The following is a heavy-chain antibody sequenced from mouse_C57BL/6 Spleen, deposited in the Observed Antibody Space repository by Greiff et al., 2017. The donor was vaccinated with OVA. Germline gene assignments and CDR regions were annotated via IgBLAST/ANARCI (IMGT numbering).Heavy chain of an antibody. CDR3: AYSNPYYYAMDY. J-gene: IGHJ4*01. CDR2: IYPGDGDT. V-gene: IGHV1-82*01. D-gene: IGHD2-5*01. Sequence: VQLVESGPELVKPGASVKISCKASGYAFSSSWMNWVKQRPGKGLEWIGRIYPGDGDTNYNGKFKGKATLTADKSSSTAYMQLSSLTSEDSAVYFCAYSNPYYYAMDYWGQGTSVTVSS. CDR1: GYAFSSSW.